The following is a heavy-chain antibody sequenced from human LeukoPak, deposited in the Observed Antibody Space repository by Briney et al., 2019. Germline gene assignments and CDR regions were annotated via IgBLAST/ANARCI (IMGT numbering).Heavy chain of an antibody. Sequence: PSETLSLTCTVSGGSISSGGYYWSWIRQHPGKGLEWIGYIYYSGITYYNPSLKSRVTISVDTSKNQFSLKLSSVTAADTAVYYCARDSLGGNSVYFDYWGQGTLVTVSS. V-gene: IGHV4-31*03. CDR1: GGSISSGGYY. J-gene: IGHJ4*02. D-gene: IGHD4-23*01. CDR2: IYYSGIT. CDR3: ARDSLGGNSVYFDY.